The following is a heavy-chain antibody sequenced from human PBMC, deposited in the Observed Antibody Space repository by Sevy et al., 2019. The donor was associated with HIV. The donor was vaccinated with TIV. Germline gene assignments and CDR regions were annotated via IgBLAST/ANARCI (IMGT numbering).Heavy chain of an antibody. CDR3: VRGLQTHCDRTACPLDY. V-gene: IGHV3-13*01. CDR1: GFTFSGSA. J-gene: IGHJ4*02. D-gene: IGHD2-21*01. CDR2: MGLLADT. Sequence: GGSLSLSCAASGFTFSGSAMHWVRQVKGKGLEWISSMGLLADTFYADSVKGGLTISRDNAQSYLYLHMSSLKVGDTALYFCVRGLQTHCDRTACPLDYWGQGTLVTVSS.